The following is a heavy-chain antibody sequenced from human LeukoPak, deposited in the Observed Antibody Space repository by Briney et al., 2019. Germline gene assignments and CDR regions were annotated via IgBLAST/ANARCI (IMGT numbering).Heavy chain of an antibody. V-gene: IGHV4-59*04. D-gene: IGHD1-26*01. CDR2: LYYSGST. Sequence: SETLSLTCAVSGGSISTDYWGWIRQPPGKGLEWIGTLYYSGSTYYNPSLKSRVTMSVDTSKNQFSLKLSSVTAADTAVYYCARTKSGTYHTPLDYWGQGTLVTVSS. CDR1: GGSISTDY. J-gene: IGHJ4*02. CDR3: ARTKSGTYHTPLDY.